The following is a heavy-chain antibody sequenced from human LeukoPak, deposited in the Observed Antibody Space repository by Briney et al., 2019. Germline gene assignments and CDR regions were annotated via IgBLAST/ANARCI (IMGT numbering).Heavy chain of an antibody. CDR3: ARASPGAVGWYYYYGMDV. Sequence: WVRQAPGQGLEWMGRTYYRSKWYNDYAVSVKSRITINPDTSKNQFSLQLNSVTPEDTAVYYCARASPGAVGWYYYYGMDVWGQGTTVTVSS. J-gene: IGHJ6*02. CDR2: TYYRSKWYN. V-gene: IGHV6-1*01. D-gene: IGHD6-19*01.